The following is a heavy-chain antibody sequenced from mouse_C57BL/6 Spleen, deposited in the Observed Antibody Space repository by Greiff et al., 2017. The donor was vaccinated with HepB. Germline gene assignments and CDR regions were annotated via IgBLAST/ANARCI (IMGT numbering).Heavy chain of an antibody. J-gene: IGHJ3*01. CDR3: ARDDDYRFAY. Sequence: EVQLVESGGGLVKPGGSLKLSCAASGFTFSSYAMSWVRQTPEKRLEWVATISDGGSYTYYPDNVKGRFTISRDNAKNNLYLQMSHLKSEDTAMYYCARDDDYRFAYWGQGTLVTVSA. CDR1: GFTFSSYA. D-gene: IGHD2-4*01. V-gene: IGHV5-4*01. CDR2: ISDGGSYT.